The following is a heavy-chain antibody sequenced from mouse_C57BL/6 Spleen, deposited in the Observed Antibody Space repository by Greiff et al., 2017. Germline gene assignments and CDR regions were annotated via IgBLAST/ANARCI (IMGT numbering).Heavy chain of an antibody. J-gene: IGHJ2*01. CDR3: TRRYDYGYERGFDY. CDR2: IYPGNSDT. Sequence: EVQLQESGTVLARPGASVKMSCKTSGYTFTSYWMHWVKQRPGQGLEWIGAIYPGNSDTSYNQKFKGKATLTAVTSASTAYMELSSLTNEDSAVDYCTRRYDYGYERGFDYWGQGTTLTVSS. D-gene: IGHD2-2*01. CDR1: GYTFTSYW. V-gene: IGHV1-5*01.